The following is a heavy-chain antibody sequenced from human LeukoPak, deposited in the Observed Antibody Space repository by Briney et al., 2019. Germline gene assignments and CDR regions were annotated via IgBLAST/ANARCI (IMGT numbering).Heavy chain of an antibody. D-gene: IGHD3-22*01. V-gene: IGHV1-69*13. CDR2: IIPIFGTA. CDR3: ARDPPVKRYYYDSSGCAG. J-gene: IGHJ4*02. CDR1: GGTFSSYA. Sequence: ASVKVSCKASGGTFSSYAIGWVRQAPGQGLEWMGGIIPIFGTANYAQKFQGRVTITADESTSTAYMELSSLRSEDTAVYYCARDPPVKRYYYDSSGCAGWGQGTLVTVSS.